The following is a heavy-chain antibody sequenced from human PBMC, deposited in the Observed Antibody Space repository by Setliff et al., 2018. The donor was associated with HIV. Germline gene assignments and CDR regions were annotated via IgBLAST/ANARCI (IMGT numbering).Heavy chain of an antibody. CDR1: GFTFSNYE. CDR2: ITGSGDTI. V-gene: IGHV3-48*03. CDR3: AREATPRHSSGWVYFDY. D-gene: IGHD6-19*01. J-gene: IGHJ4*02. Sequence: PGGSLRFSCAASGFTFSNYEMSWVRQAPGKGPEWVSYITGSGDTIYYADSVKGRFTMSRDNAKDSVYLQMNTLRVEDTAVYYCAREATPRHSSGWVYFDYWGQGMMVTVSS.